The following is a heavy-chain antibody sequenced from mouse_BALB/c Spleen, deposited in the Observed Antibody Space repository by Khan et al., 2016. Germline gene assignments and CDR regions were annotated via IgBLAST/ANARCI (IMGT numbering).Heavy chain of an antibody. CDR1: GYAFTSYY. D-gene: IGHD2-3*01. CDR3: ARVYDGYSAWFGY. Sequence: QVQLQQSGPELVKPGASVKMSCKASGYAFTSYYIHWVKQRPGQGLEWLGWNYPGDGMINYYEKFRGRTTLTADKSSSTAYMLLSSLNSEDSAIYFCARVYDGYSAWFGYWGQGTLVTVSA. CDR2: NYPGDGMI. V-gene: IGHV1S56*01. J-gene: IGHJ3*01.